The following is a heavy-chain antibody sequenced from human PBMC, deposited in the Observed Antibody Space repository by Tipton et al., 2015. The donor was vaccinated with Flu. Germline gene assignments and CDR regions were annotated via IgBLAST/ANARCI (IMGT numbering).Heavy chain of an antibody. CDR3: ARHTGDSVRGVIDY. CDR2: VHRTGST. V-gene: IGHV4-38-2*01. D-gene: IGHD3-10*02. CDR1: GDSIGSNYF. Sequence: TLSLTCSVSGDSIGSNYFWGWIRQSPGKGLEWIGNVHRTGSTYYNPSLKSRLTISVDTSQNQFSLRLSSVTAADTAVYYCARHTGDSVRGVIDYWGQGTLVTVSS. J-gene: IGHJ4*02.